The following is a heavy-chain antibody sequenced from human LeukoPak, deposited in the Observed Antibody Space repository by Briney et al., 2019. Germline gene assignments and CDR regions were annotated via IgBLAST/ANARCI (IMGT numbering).Heavy chain of an antibody. Sequence: PGGSLRLSCATSEFIFSSYEMHWVRQTPGNGLEYVSGINSNGVSSYYAMSVKGRFTISRDNSKNTLYLQMGSLKTEDMAVYYCARSREGTAHFDYWGQGTLVTVSS. J-gene: IGHJ4*02. CDR3: ARSREGTAHFDY. D-gene: IGHD5-24*01. V-gene: IGHV3-64*01. CDR1: EFIFSSYE. CDR2: INSNGVSS.